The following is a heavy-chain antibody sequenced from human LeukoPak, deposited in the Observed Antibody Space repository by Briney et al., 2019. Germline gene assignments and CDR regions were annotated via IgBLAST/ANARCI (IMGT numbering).Heavy chain of an antibody. CDR1: GYTFTSYY. J-gene: IGHJ5*02. CDR3: AREEDPPYYDFWSGTDNWFDP. CDR2: INPSGGST. V-gene: IGHV1-46*01. Sequence: ASVKVSCKASGYTFTSYYMHWVRQAPGQGLEWMGIINPSGGSTSYAQKFQGRVTMTRDTSTSTVYMELSSLRSEDTAVYYCAREEDPPYYDFWSGTDNWFDPWGQGTLVTVSS. D-gene: IGHD3-3*01.